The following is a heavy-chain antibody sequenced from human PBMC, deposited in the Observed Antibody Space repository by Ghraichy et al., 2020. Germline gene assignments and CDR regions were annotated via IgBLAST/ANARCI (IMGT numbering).Heavy chain of an antibody. Sequence: LSLTCAASGVTFSSYNLNWVRQAPWGGLEWVSYISSSGSTTYFADFVEGRFTISRDNAKNSLYLQMNSLRDEDTAVYYCATDLRFLQWPSYYYYGLDVWVQGTTVTVSS. J-gene: IGHJ6*02. CDR3: ATDLRFLQWPSYYYYGLDV. D-gene: IGHD3-3*01. V-gene: IGHV3-48*02. CDR1: GVTFSSYN. CDR2: ISSSGSTT.